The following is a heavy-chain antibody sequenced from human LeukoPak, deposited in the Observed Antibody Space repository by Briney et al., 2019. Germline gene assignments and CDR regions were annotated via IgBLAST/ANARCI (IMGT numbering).Heavy chain of an antibody. J-gene: IGHJ3*01. D-gene: IGHD2-2*01. CDR2: MSHDVNIK. Sequence: PGRSLRLSCAASGFTFSSYGMHWVRQAPGKGLERVAIMSHDVNIKFYADSVRGRFTISRDNSKNTLYLQMDSLRAEDTAVYYCARDRSPGAMRGHDASDLWGQGTMVTVSS. V-gene: IGHV3-30*19. CDR3: ARDRSPGAMRGHDASDL. CDR1: GFTFSSYG.